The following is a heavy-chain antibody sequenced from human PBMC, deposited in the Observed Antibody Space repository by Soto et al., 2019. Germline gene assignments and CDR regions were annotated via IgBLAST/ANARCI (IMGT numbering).Heavy chain of an antibody. CDR2: IIPIFGTA. D-gene: IGHD5-12*01. CDR3: ARDYVDIVATINDLDV. Sequence: SVKVSCKASGGTFSSYAISWVRQAPGQGLEWMGGIIPIFGTANYAQKFQGRVTITADESTSTAYMELSSLRSEDTAVYYCARDYVDIVATINDLDVWGQGTTVTVSS. CDR1: GGTFSSYA. J-gene: IGHJ6*02. V-gene: IGHV1-69*13.